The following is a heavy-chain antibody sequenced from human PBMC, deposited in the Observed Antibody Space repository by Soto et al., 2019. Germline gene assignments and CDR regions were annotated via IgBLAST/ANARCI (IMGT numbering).Heavy chain of an antibody. V-gene: IGHV1-69*01. D-gene: IGHD3-22*01. CDR2: TIPMFGTP. J-gene: IGHJ6*02. CDR1: GGTFSKYA. CDR3: ARPLRDRNYYYGMAV. Sequence: QVQLVQSGAEMQQPGASVRVSCKASGGTFSKYAFSWVRQAPGQGLEWLGGTIPMFGTPNYAQKFQGRVAISADESTATVDMELSSLRSEDTAVYFCARPLRDRNYYYGMAVWGQGTTVNVSS.